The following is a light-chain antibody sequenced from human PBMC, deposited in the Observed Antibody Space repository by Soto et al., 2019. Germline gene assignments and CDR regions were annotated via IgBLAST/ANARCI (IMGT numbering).Light chain of an antibody. CDR1: ESIDSW. V-gene: IGKV1-5*03. J-gene: IGKJ4*01. CDR3: QQLNTYPST. Sequence: DIQMTQPPSTLSASVGDRVTITCRASESIDSWLAWHQQKPGRAPKLLISKASSLESGVPSRFSGSGFGTEFTLTISSLQPDDFATYYCQQLNTYPSTFGGGTKVDIK. CDR2: KAS.